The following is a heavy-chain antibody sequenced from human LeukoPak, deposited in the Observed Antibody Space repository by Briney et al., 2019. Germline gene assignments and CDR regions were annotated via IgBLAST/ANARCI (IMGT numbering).Heavy chain of an antibody. Sequence: SETLSLTCTVSVGSICINNYYWAWIRQPPGEGLVWIGSVHYSGSTYYNTSLMGRFTISVDTSKNQFSLKTNSVTAADTAMYYCARDSRQTQTGTTPWGEGSLVTVSS. V-gene: IGHV4-39*07. CDR2: VHYSGST. D-gene: IGHD1-1*01. CDR3: ARDSRQTQTGTTP. J-gene: IGHJ4*02. CDR1: VGSICINNYY.